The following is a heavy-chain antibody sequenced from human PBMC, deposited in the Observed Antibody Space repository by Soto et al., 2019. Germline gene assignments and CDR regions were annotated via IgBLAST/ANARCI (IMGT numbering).Heavy chain of an antibody. CDR1: GFTFSSYS. CDR3: AGSRRGYSYTPDY. Sequence: SGGSLRLSCAASGFTFSSYSMNWVRQAPGKGLEWVSSISSSSSYIYYADSVKGRFTISRDNAKNSLYLQMNSLRAEDTAVYYCAGSRRGYSYTPDYGGQGTLVTVSS. CDR2: ISSSSSYI. J-gene: IGHJ4*02. D-gene: IGHD5-18*01. V-gene: IGHV3-21*01.